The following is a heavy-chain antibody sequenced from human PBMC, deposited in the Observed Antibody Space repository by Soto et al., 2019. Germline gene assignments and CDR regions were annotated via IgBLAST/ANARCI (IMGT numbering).Heavy chain of an antibody. Sequence: ASVKVSCKASGYTLTSYGISCVRQAPGRGLEWMGWISAYNGNTNYAQKLQGRVTMTTDPSTRTAYMKLSRMSSDDTAVYYCASHSWYDWFDPRGQGTLVPISS. CDR1: GYTLTSYG. J-gene: IGHJ5*02. D-gene: IGHD6-13*01. CDR2: ISAYNGNT. V-gene: IGHV1-18*01. CDR3: ASHSWYDWFDP.